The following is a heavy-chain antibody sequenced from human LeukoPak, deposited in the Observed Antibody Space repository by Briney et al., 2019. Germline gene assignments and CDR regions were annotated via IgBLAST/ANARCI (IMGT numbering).Heavy chain of an antibody. CDR3: ARVRVRGAKYFQH. Sequence: SETLSLTCTVSGGSISSSSYYWGWIRQPPGKGLEWIGSIYYSGSTYYNPSLKSRVTISVDTSKNQFSLKLSSVTAADTAVYYCARVRVRGAKYFQHWGQGTLVTVSS. J-gene: IGHJ1*01. CDR2: IYYSGST. CDR1: GGSISSSSYY. V-gene: IGHV4-39*07. D-gene: IGHD3-10*01.